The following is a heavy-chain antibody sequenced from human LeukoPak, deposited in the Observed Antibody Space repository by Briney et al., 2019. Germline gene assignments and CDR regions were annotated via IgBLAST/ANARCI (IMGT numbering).Heavy chain of an antibody. CDR3: ARAGAEVTSHFDS. CDR1: GYTFTRYG. CDR2: IGSYNGNI. D-gene: IGHD2-21*02. V-gene: IGHV1-18*01. Sequence: ASVKVSCKASGYTFTRYGVSWVRQAPGQGLEWVGWIGSYNGNINYAHRLQDRITVTTATSTSTAYMELSSLRSDDTAMYYCARAGAEVTSHFDSWGQGTLVTVSS. J-gene: IGHJ4*02.